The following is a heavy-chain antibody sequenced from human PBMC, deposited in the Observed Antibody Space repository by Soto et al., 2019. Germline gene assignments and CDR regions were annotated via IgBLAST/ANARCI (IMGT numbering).Heavy chain of an antibody. J-gene: IGHJ4*02. D-gene: IGHD3-22*01. CDR2: ISAYNGNT. CDR1: GGTFSSYA. Sequence: GASVKVSCKASGGTFSSYAISWVRQAPGQGLEWMGWISAYNGNTNYAQKLQGRVTMTTDTSTSTAYMELRSLRSDDTAVYYCARSYYYDSSGYYLNNRAFDYWGQGTLVTVSS. CDR3: ARSYYYDSSGYYLNNRAFDY. V-gene: IGHV1-18*01.